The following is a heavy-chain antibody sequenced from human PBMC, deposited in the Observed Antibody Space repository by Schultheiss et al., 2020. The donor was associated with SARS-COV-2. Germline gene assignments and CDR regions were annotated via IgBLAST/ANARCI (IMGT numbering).Heavy chain of an antibody. Sequence: LRLSCAVYGGSISSGGYYWSWIRQHPGKGLEWIGNIYYSGSTYYNPSLMRRVTITVDASKNQFSLKLSSVTAADTAVYYCARGQRAEFDYWGQGTLVTVSS. J-gene: IGHJ4*02. CDR2: IYYSGST. CDR3: ARGQRAEFDY. CDR1: GGSISSGGYY. V-gene: IGHV4-31*11.